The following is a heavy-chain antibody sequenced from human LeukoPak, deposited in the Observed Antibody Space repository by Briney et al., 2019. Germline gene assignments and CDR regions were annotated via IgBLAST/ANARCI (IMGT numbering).Heavy chain of an antibody. J-gene: IGHJ4*02. CDR3: ARVAKMVIHTDY. D-gene: IGHD2-21*01. Sequence: ASVKVSCTASGYTFTRYYMHWVRPAPGQGLEWMGIINPSGGSTSYAQKFQGRVTMTRDTSTSTVDMELSSLRSEDTAVYYCARVAKMVIHTDYWGQGTLVSVSS. CDR2: INPSGGST. V-gene: IGHV1-46*01. CDR1: GYTFTRYY.